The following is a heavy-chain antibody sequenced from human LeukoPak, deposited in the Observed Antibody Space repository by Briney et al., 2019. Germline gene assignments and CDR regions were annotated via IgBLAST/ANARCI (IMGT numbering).Heavy chain of an antibody. V-gene: IGHV1-18*01. Sequence: ASVTVSCKASGYTFTSYGISWVRQAPGQGLEWMGWISAYNGNTNYAQKLQGRVTMTTDTSTSTAYMELRSLRSDDTAVYYCARDFLSYYDFWSGNDYWGQGTLVTVSS. CDR1: GYTFTSYG. CDR2: ISAYNGNT. J-gene: IGHJ4*02. CDR3: ARDFLSYYDFWSGNDY. D-gene: IGHD3-3*01.